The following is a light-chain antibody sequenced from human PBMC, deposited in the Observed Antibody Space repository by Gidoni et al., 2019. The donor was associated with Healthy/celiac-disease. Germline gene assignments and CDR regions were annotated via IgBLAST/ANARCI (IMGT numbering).Light chain of an antibody. J-gene: IGLJ2*01. Sequence: QSALTQPRPVSGSPGQSVPISCTGTSSDVGGYNYVSWDQQHPGKAPKLMIYDVSKRPSGVPDRFSGSKSGNTASLTISGLQAEDEADYYCCSYAGSYTFVVFGGGTKLTVL. CDR2: DVS. CDR3: CSYAGSYTFVV. V-gene: IGLV2-11*01. CDR1: SSDVGGYNY.